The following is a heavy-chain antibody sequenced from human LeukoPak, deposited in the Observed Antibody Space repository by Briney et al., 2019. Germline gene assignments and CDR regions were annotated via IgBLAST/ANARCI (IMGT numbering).Heavy chain of an antibody. J-gene: IGHJ4*02. CDR2: INPTYSDT. D-gene: IGHD6-6*01. V-gene: IGHV5-51*01. CDR3: ARLAAGGTSSANFDY. Sequence: NRGESLKISCKGSGYSFTRYWIGLGRQMSGKGVEGRGSINPTYSDTIYSTSLQRQVSFSVAKSISTAYPQWSSLKASDTAMYYCARLAAGGTSSANFDYWGQGTLVTVSS. CDR1: GYSFTRYW.